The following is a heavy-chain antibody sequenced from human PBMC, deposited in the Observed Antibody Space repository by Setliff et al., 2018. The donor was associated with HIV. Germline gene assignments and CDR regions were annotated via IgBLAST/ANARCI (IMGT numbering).Heavy chain of an antibody. Sequence: ASVKVSCKASGYIFTGYYIHWVRQAPGQGLEWMGRINPNNGDTNSAQKFQGRVTMTRDTSISTAYMELSRLRSDDTAVYYCVRDRWVWGGSDSGYYYYFMDVWGKGTTVTVSS. V-gene: IGHV1-2*06. CDR1: GYIFTGYY. CDR2: INPNNGDT. CDR3: VRDRWVWGGSDSGYYYYFMDV. J-gene: IGHJ6*03. D-gene: IGHD6-19*01.